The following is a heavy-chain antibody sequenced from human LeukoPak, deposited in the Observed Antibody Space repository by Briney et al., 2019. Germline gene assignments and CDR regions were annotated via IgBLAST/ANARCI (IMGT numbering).Heavy chain of an antibody. V-gene: IGHV3-23*01. CDR2: ISAGGGST. Sequence: GGSLRLSCAASGFIFSSYAMSWVRQAPGKGLEWVSVISAGGGSTYYADSVKGRFTISRDNPKNTLFLQMNSLRAEDTAVYYCASVVQGRWGQGTLVTVSS. J-gene: IGHJ4*02. CDR1: GFIFSSYA. CDR3: ASVVQGR. D-gene: IGHD3-10*01.